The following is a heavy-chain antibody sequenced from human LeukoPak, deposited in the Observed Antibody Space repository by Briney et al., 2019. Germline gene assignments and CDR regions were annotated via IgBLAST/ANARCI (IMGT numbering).Heavy chain of an antibody. CDR1: GGSISSYY. V-gene: IGHV4-4*09. Sequence: SETLSPTCTVSGGSISSYYWSWLRQPPGRGLEWVGYIYTSGSTNYNPSLKSRVTISVDTSKNQFSLKLSSVTAADTAVYYCARGKVLGGLNWFDPWGQGTLVTGSS. D-gene: IGHD3-16*01. CDR3: ARGKVLGGLNWFDP. CDR2: IYTSGST. J-gene: IGHJ5*02.